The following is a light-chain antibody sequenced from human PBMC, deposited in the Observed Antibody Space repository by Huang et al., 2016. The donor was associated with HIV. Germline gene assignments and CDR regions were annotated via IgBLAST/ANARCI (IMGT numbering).Light chain of an antibody. Sequence: DVVLTQSPLSLPVTLGQPASISCWSSQSLLYSDGNTYLSWFQQRPGQSPRRLIYKISNRDSGVPDRFSGSGSGSDFTLKISKVEAEDVAVYYCMQGTHWPPITFGQGTRLEI. CDR2: KIS. V-gene: IGKV2-30*01. CDR3: MQGTHWPPIT. CDR1: QSLLYSDGNTY. J-gene: IGKJ5*01.